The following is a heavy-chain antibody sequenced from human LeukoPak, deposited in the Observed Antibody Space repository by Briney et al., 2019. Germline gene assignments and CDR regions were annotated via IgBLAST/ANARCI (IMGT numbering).Heavy chain of an antibody. CDR3: ARGGDPVKYYAEYFQY. J-gene: IGHJ1*01. V-gene: IGHV3-74*01. CDR2: IRSDGTST. Sequence: GGSLRLSCAASGFTFSNYWMHWVRQGPGPGLVWFSRIRSDGTSTSYAASVTGRFTIARDNAKNSLYLQMSSLRAEDTAVYYCARGGDPVKYYAEYFQYWGQGTLVTVSS. D-gene: IGHD2-21*02. CDR1: GFTFSNYW.